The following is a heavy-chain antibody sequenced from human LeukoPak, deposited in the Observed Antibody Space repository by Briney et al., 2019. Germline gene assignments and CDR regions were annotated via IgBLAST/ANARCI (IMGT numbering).Heavy chain of an antibody. CDR3: ARDMGRAYCGGDCLTELDY. CDR1: GFTFSSYG. D-gene: IGHD2-21*02. J-gene: IGHJ4*02. Sequence: GGSLRLSCAASGFTFSSYGMHWVRQAPGKGLEWVAVIWYDGSNKYYADSVKGRFTISRDNSKNTLYLQMNSLRAEDTAVYYCARDMGRAYCGGDCLTELDYWGQGTLVTVSS. V-gene: IGHV3-33*01. CDR2: IWYDGSNK.